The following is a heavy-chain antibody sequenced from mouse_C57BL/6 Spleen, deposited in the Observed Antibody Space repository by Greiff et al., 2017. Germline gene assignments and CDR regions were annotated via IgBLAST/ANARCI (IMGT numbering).Heavy chain of an antibody. CDR1: GYAFTNYL. V-gene: IGHV1-54*01. CDR2: INPGSGGT. J-gene: IGHJ2*01. Sequence: QVQLQQSGAELVRPGTSVKVSCKASGYAFTNYLIEWVKQRPGQGLEWIGVINPGSGGTNYNEKFKGKATLTADKSSSTAYMQLSSLTSEDSAVYFCARILKYDGYPFDYWGQGTTLTVSS. D-gene: IGHD2-3*01. CDR3: ARILKYDGYPFDY.